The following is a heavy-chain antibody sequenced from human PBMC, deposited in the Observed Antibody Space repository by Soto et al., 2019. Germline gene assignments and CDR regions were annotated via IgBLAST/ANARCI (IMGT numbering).Heavy chain of an antibody. CDR1: GGFVDSDTHS. CDR2: IYSGGST. Sequence: TLSLTCTVSGGFVDSDTHSWSWIRQTPGKRLEWIGFIYSGGSTKNPSLRSRVTMSVDTSKNQFSLKLRSVIVADTAVYHCARFVRSCSATTCSTRADVWGQGITVTVSS. V-gene: IGHV4-61*01. J-gene: IGHJ6*02. D-gene: IGHD2-2*01. CDR3: ARFVRSCSATTCSTRADV.